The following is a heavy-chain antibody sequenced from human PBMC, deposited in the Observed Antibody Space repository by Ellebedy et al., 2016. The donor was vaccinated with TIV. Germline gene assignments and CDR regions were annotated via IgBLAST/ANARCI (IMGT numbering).Heavy chain of an antibody. CDR3: AKDHGSSGWPAFDY. V-gene: IGHV3-23*01. Sequence: GESLKISCAASGFPVGRYAMSWVRQAPGKGLEWVSSINNRGNIYDAGSARGRFTISRDDSTNTLFLEMNSLRVEDTAMYYCAKDHGSSGWPAFDYWGHGVLVTVSS. D-gene: IGHD6-19*01. CDR1: GFPVGRYA. CDR2: INNRGNI. J-gene: IGHJ4*01.